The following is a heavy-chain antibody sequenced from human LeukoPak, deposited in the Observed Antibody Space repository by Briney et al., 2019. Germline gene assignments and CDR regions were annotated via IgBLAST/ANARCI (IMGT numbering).Heavy chain of an antibody. CDR2: IRYDGSNK. D-gene: IGHD1-14*01. Sequence: GGSLRLSCAASGFTFSSYDIHWVRQAPGKGLEWVAFIRYDGSNKYHADSVKGRFTISRDNSKNTVYLQMNSLRAEDTAVYYCAKNRNSTFDYWGQGTLVTVSS. V-gene: IGHV3-30*02. J-gene: IGHJ4*02. CDR3: AKNRNSTFDY. CDR1: GFTFSSYD.